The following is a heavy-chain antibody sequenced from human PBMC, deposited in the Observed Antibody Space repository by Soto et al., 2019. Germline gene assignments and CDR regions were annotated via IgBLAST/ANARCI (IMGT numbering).Heavy chain of an antibody. CDR1: GGSISSYY. Sequence: SETLSLTCTVSGGSISSYYWSWIRQPPGKGLEWIGYIYYSGSTNYNPSLKSRVTISVDTSKNQFSLKLSSVTAADTAVYYCVRHPSLSKFDPWGQGTLVTVSS. D-gene: IGHD3-16*02. CDR2: IYYSGST. V-gene: IGHV4-59*08. CDR3: VRHPSLSKFDP. J-gene: IGHJ5*02.